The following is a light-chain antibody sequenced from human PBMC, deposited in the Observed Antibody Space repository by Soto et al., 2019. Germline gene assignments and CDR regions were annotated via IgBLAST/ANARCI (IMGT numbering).Light chain of an antibody. V-gene: IGKV1D-12*01. CDR3: QQYGSSPPGLT. Sequence: DIQLPQSPTSVSASVGDRVTITCRASQDISSSLAWYQQKPGKAPKLLIYAASTLQSGVPSRFSGSGSGTDFTLTISRLEPEDFAVYYCQQYGSSPPGLTFGGGTKVDIK. CDR1: QDISSS. CDR2: AAS. J-gene: IGKJ4*01.